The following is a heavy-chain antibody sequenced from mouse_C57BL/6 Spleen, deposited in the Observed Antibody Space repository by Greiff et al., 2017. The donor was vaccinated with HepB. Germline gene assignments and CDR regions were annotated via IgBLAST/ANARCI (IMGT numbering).Heavy chain of an antibody. D-gene: IGHD1-1*01. CDR1: GYSITSGYY. V-gene: IGHV3-6*01. CDR2: ISYDGSN. Sequence: EVKLVESGPGLVKPSQSLSLTCSVPGYSITSGYYWNWIRQFPGNKLEWMGYISYDGSNNYNPSLKNRISITRDTSKNQFFLKLNSVTTEDTATYYWARALAYGIGDYWGQGTTLTVSS. CDR3: ARALAYGIGDY. J-gene: IGHJ2*01.